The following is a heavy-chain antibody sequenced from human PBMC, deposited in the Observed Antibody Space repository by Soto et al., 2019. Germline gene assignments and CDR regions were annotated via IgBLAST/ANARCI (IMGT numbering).Heavy chain of an antibody. V-gene: IGHV1-46*01. CDR1: GYTFTSYQ. D-gene: IGHD1-1*01. CDR3: ARDGPPTTTGVGPSYTMDV. CDR2: INPSGGRI. J-gene: IGHJ6*02. Sequence: QMQLVQSGAEVKKPGASVKVSCKASGYTFTSYQMHWVRQAPGQGLAWMGIINPSGGRITYAPRFQVRVNMTTDTYTSTVYKELRRLRSEDTAVSYCARDGPPTTTGVGPSYTMDVWGQGTTVTVS.